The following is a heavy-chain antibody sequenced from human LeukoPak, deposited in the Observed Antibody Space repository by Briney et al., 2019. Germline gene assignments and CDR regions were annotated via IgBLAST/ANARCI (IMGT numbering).Heavy chain of an antibody. CDR2: ISSSSSYI. J-gene: IGHJ2*01. D-gene: IGHD2-15*01. CDR3: ARDGLAAATLHWCFDL. V-gene: IGHV3-21*01. CDR1: GFTFSSYS. Sequence: HPGGSLRLSCAASGFTFSSYSMNWVRQAPGKGLEWVSSISSSSSYIYYADSVKGRFTISRDNARNSLYLQMNSLRAEDTAVYYCARDGLAAATLHWCFDLWGRGTLVTVSS.